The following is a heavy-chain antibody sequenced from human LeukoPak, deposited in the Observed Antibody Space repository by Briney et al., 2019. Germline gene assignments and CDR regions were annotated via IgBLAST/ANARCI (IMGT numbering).Heavy chain of an antibody. D-gene: IGHD5-18*01. Sequence: GGSLRLSCAASGFSFSSYEMNWVRQAPGKGLEWVSWISTSGSTLNYADSVKGRSTVSRDNARNSLYLQMNSLRAEDTAVYYCARDGPGYSFDYWGQGTLVTVPS. J-gene: IGHJ4*02. CDR3: ARDGPGYSFDY. CDR1: GFSFSSYE. CDR2: ISTSGSTL. V-gene: IGHV3-48*03.